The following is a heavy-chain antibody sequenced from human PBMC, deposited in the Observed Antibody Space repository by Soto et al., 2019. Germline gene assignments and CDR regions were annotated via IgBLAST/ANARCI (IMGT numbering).Heavy chain of an antibody. CDR1: GFTFSSYA. CDR2: ISGSGGST. V-gene: IGHV3-23*01. J-gene: IGHJ4*02. CDR3: AKVTAMGY. Sequence: EVQLLESGGGLMQPGGSLRLSCVASGFTFSSYAMSWVRQAPGKGLEWVSGISGSGGSTYYADSVKGRFTISRDNSKNTLYLEMNSLRAEDTAVYYCAKVTAMGYWGQGTLVTVSS.